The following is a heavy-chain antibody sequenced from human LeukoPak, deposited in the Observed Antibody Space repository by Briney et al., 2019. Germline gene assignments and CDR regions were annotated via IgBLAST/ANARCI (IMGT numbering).Heavy chain of an antibody. CDR1: GFTVNSNY. CDR3: ARLRGGWNFDY. J-gene: IGHJ4*02. CDR2: IYSGGST. V-gene: IGHV3-66*04. Sequence: GGSLRLSCAASGFTVNSNYMSWVRQAPGKGLEWVSVIYSGGSTYYADSVKGRFTIPRDKSKNTLYLQMNSLRAEDTAVYYCARLRGGWNFDYWGQGTLVTVSS. D-gene: IGHD3-10*01.